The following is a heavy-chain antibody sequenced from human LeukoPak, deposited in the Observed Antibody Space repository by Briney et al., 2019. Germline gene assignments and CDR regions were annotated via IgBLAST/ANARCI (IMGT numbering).Heavy chain of an antibody. V-gene: IGHV3-48*01. Sequence: GGSLRLSCAASGFTFSSYSMNWVRQAPGKGLEWVSYISSSSSTIYYADSVKGRFTISRDNAKNSLYLQMNSLRAEDTAVYYCARAGGGAYDFWSGYYGNYWGQGTLVTVSS. CDR3: ARAGGGAYDFWSGYYGNY. CDR1: GFTFSSYS. D-gene: IGHD3-3*01. CDR2: ISSSSSTI. J-gene: IGHJ4*02.